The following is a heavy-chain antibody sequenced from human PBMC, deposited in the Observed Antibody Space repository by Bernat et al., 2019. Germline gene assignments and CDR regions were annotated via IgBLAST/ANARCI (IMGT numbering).Heavy chain of an antibody. CDR3: ARSPAPSGSSSSGYNYYHMDV. V-gene: IGHV3-72*01. Sequence: EVQVVESGGGLVQPGGSLRLSCAVSGFSFSDHYMEWVRQAPGKGLEWVGRTRNKANSYTTEYAASVKGRFTISRDDSKNSLYLQMNSLKTEDTAVYYCARSPAPSGSSSSGYNYYHMDVWGKGTTVTVSS. J-gene: IGHJ6*03. D-gene: IGHD6-6*01. CDR2: TRNKANSYTT. CDR1: GFSFSDHY.